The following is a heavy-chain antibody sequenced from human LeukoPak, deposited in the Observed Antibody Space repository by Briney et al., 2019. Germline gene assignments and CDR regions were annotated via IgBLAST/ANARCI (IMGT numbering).Heavy chain of an antibody. CDR2: SYYSGNT. CDR1: GGSITSTTYY. J-gene: IGHJ5*02. V-gene: IGHV4-39*01. D-gene: IGHD3-10*01. CDR3: ARTRGFRELMGEGFDP. Sequence: PSETLSLTCTLSGGSITSTTYYWGWIRQPPGKGLEWIGSSYYSGNTYYNPSLKSRVTISLDTSRKQFSLKLSSVTAADTAVYYCARTRGFRELMGEGFDPWGQGTLVAVSS.